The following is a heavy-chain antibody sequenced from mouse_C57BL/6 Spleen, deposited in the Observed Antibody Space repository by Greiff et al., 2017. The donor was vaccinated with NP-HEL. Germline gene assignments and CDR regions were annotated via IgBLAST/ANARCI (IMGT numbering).Heavy chain of an antibody. CDR2: IYPGDGDT. D-gene: IGHD3-2*02. CDR3: ARQLRPLYAMDY. CDR1: GYAFSSYW. Sequence: QVQLQQSGAELVKPGASVKISCKASGYAFSSYWMNWVKQRPGKGLEWIGQIYPGDGDTNYNGKFKGKATLTADKSSSTAYMQLSSLTSEDSAVYFCARQLRPLYAMDYWGQGTSVTVSS. J-gene: IGHJ4*01. V-gene: IGHV1-80*01.